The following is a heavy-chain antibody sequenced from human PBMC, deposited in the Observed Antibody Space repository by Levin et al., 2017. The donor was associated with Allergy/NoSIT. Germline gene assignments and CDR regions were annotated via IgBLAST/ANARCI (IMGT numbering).Heavy chain of an antibody. CDR2: IYYSGST. CDR1: GGSISSYY. CDR3: ARGSHYYYYYMDV. V-gene: IGHV4-59*01. Sequence: RAGGSLRLSCTVSGGSISSYYWSWIRQPPGKGLEWIGYIYYSGSTNYNPSLKSRVTISVDTSKNQFSLKLSSVTAADTAVYYCARGSHYYYYYMDVWGKGTTVTVSS. J-gene: IGHJ6*03.